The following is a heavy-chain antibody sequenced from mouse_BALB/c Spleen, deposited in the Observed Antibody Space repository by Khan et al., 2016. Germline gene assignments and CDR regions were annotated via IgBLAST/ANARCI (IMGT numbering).Heavy chain of an antibody. D-gene: IGHD2-4*01. CDR3: AREGLRRGFVY. Sequence: EVELVESGGGLVKPGGSLKLSCAASGFTFSDYYMYWVRQTPEKRLEWVATISDGGSYTYYPDSVKGRFTISRDNAKNNLYLQMSSLKSEDTAMSYCAREGLRRGFVYWGQGTLVTVSA. CDR2: ISDGGSYT. J-gene: IGHJ3*01. V-gene: IGHV5-4*02. CDR1: GFTFSDYY.